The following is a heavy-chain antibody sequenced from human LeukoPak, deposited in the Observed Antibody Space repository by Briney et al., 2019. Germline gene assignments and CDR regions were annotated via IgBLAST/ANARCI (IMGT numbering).Heavy chain of an antibody. V-gene: IGHV4-39*01. CDR3: AIHVAEAIDY. J-gene: IGHJ4*02. Sequence: SETLSLTCTVSGGSISSSSYYWGWIRQPPGKGLEWIGSIYYSGSTYYNPSLKSRVTISVDTSKNQFSLKLSSVTAADTAVYYCAIHVAEAIDYWGQGTLVTVSS. CDR2: IYYSGST. D-gene: IGHD6-13*01. CDR1: GGSISSSSYY.